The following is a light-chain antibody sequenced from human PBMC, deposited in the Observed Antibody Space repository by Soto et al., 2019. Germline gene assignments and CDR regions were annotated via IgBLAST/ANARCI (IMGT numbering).Light chain of an antibody. V-gene: IGKV1-27*01. Sequence: DIQMTQSPSSLSASVGERVTITCRASQGISTYLAWYQQKPGKVPNLLIYAASTLQSGVPSRFSDTGSGRDFTLTISSMQPEDVATYFWHKYNGGLTFGGGTKVEIK. J-gene: IGKJ4*01. CDR3: HKYNGGLT. CDR1: QGISTY. CDR2: AAS.